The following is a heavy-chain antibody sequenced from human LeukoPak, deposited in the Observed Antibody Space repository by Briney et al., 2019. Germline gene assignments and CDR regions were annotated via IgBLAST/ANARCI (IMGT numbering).Heavy chain of an antibody. Sequence: ASVKVSCKASGYTFTSYGSSWVRQAPGQGLEWMGWISAYNGNTNYPQKFQDRVTMTTDTSTSTAYMELRSLRSDDTAVYYCARDVLLVVGYSSGWYFDYWGQGTLDTVSS. D-gene: IGHD6-19*01. CDR3: ARDVLLVVGYSSGWYFDY. V-gene: IGHV1-18*01. J-gene: IGHJ4*02. CDR2: ISAYNGNT. CDR1: GYTFTSYG.